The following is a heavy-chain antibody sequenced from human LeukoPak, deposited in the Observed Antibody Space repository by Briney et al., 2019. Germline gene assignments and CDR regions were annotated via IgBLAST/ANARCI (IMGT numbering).Heavy chain of an antibody. J-gene: IGHJ4*02. D-gene: IGHD3-16*01. V-gene: IGHV4-39*07. Sequence: PSETLSLTCTVSGGSISTSNYYWGWIRQPPGKGLEWIGNIFYSGSTYYSPSLKSRVTISVDTSKNQFSLKLSSVTAADTAVYYCARGETYWGQGTLVTVSS. CDR3: ARGETY. CDR1: GGSISTSNYY. CDR2: IFYSGST.